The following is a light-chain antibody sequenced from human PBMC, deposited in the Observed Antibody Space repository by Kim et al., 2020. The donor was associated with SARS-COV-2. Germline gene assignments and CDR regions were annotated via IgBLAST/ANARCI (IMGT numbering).Light chain of an antibody. Sequence: LRVTMSCSGGGSDSGRNYVYWWQQLPGAAPKLLISRNNQRPSGGPDRCSGSKSGTSASLAISGLRSEDEADYYCAAWDDSLSGRVFGGGTQLTVL. V-gene: IGLV1-47*01. J-gene: IGLJ3*02. CDR1: GSDSGRNY. CDR3: AAWDDSLSGRV. CDR2: RNN.